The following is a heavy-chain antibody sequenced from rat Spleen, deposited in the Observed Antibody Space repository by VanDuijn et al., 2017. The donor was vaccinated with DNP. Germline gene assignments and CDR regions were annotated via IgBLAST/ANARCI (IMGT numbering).Heavy chain of an antibody. Sequence: QVQLKESGPGLVQPSQTLSLACTVSGFSLTSYHVSWVRQPPGKSLVWMGSIWAAGGTNYNSAVQSRLSISRDTSKSQVFLEMHSLQPEDTGTYYCTRHEYYFDYWGQGVMVTVSS. CDR1: GFSLTSYH. CDR3: TRHEYYFDY. V-gene: IGHV2-43*01. CDR2: IWAAGGT. J-gene: IGHJ2*01.